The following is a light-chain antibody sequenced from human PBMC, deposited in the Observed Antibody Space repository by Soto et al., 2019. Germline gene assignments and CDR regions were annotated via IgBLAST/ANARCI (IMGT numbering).Light chain of an antibody. Sequence: DIQMIQSPSSLSASVGDRVTITCRASQSIGNYLSWYQQKPGKAPKLLINVASTLQSGVPSRFSDSGSGTVFTLAISSLQPEDFATYYCQQSSSTPQTFGGGTRVEIK. J-gene: IGKJ4*01. CDR1: QSIGNY. CDR3: QQSSSTPQT. V-gene: IGKV1-39*01. CDR2: VAS.